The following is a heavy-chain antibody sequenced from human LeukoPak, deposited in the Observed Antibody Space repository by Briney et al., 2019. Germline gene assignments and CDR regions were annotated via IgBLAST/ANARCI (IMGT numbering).Heavy chain of an antibody. CDR1: GYTFTSYD. D-gene: IGHD2-2*01. J-gene: IGHJ6*03. CDR3: ASYCSSTSCSPSGYYYYMDV. V-gene: IGHV1-8*01. Sequence: ASVKVSCMASGYTFTSYDINWVRQATGLGLEWMGWMNPNSGNTGYAQKFQGRVTMTRNTSISTAYMELSSLRSEDTAVYYCASYCSSTSCSPSGYYYYMDVWGKGTTVTVSS. CDR2: MNPNSGNT.